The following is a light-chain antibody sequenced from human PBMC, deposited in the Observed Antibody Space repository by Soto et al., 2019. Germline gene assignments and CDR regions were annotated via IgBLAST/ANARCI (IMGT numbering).Light chain of an antibody. J-gene: IGKJ2*02. CDR1: QSISSW. CDR2: DAS. Sequence: DIQMTQSPSTLSASVGDRVTITCRASQSISSWLAWYQQKPGKAPKLLIYDASSLESGVPSRFSGSGSGTEFTLTISSLQPDEFATYYCQQYNSYPCTFGQGTKLEIK. CDR3: QQYNSYPCT. V-gene: IGKV1-5*01.